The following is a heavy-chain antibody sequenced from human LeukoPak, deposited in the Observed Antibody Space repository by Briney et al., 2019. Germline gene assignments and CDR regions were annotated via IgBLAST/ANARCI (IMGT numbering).Heavy chain of an antibody. CDR3: VRLTLDTVYPYYYYMDV. CDR1: GFTFSSYW. D-gene: IGHD2-2*02. CDR2: IKTDGSST. V-gene: IGHV3-74*01. J-gene: IGHJ6*03. Sequence: GGSLRLSCAASGFTFSSYWMHWVRQAPGKGLVWVSRIKTDGSSTNYADSVKGRFTVSRDNAKNTLYLQMNSLRAEDTAVYYCVRLTLDTVYPYYYYMDVWGKGTTVTVSS.